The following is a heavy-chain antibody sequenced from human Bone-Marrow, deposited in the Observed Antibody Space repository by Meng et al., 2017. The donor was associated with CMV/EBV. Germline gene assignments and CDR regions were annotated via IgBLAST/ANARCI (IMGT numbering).Heavy chain of an antibody. D-gene: IGHD2-2*01. CDR1: GFTFSSYE. CDR2: ISSSGSTI. V-gene: IGHV3-48*03. Sequence: GESLKISCAASGFTFSSYEMNWVRQAPGKGLEWVSYISSSGSTIYYADSVKGRFTISRDNSKNTLYLQVNSLRAEDTAVYYCARGQISYHLVYYFDHWGHGTLVTVSS. CDR3: ARGQISYHLVYYFDH. J-gene: IGHJ4*01.